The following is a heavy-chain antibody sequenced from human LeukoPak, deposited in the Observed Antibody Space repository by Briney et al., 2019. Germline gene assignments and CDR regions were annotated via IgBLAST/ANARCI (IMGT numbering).Heavy chain of an antibody. CDR2: ISSSGSTI. J-gene: IGHJ4*02. CDR3: AREGGYSSSWYNY. Sequence: GGSLRLSCAASGFTFSSYEMNWVRQAPGKGLEWVSYISSSGSTIYYADSVKGRFTISRDNAKNSLYLQMNSLRAKDTAVYYCAREGGYSSSWYNYWGQGTLVTASS. CDR1: GFTFSSYE. V-gene: IGHV3-48*03. D-gene: IGHD6-13*01.